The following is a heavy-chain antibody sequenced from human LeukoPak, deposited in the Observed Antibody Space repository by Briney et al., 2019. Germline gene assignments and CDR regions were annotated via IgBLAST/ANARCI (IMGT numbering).Heavy chain of an antibody. CDR2: TSSSDAGT. J-gene: IGHJ3*02. CDR3: ARQKISGLYDFDAFDI. V-gene: IGHV3-23*01. D-gene: IGHD5-12*01. CDR1: GFTLSTYA. Sequence: GGSLRLSCAAAGFTLSTYAMSWVRQTPGKGLEWVAATSSSDAGTYHADSVRGRFTISRDNSKNTLYLQMNSLRAEDTAVYYCARQKISGLYDFDAFDIWGQGTMVTVSS.